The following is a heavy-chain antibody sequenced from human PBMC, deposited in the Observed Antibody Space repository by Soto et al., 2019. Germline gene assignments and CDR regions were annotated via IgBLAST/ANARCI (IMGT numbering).Heavy chain of an antibody. D-gene: IGHD3-9*01. CDR3: ARTYYDISARFEDHDYYYYMDV. Sequence: SETLSLTCTVSGGSISSYYWSWIRQPPGKGLEWIGYIYYSGSTNYNPSLKSRVTISVDTSKNQFSLKLSSVTAADTAVYYCARTYYDISARFEDHDYYYYMDVWGKGTTVTVSS. CDR2: IYYSGST. V-gene: IGHV4-59*08. J-gene: IGHJ6*03. CDR1: GGSISSYY.